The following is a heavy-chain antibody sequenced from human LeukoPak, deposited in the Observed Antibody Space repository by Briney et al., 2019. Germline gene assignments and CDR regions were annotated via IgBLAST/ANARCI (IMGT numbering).Heavy chain of an antibody. J-gene: IGHJ6*02. CDR2: IGTAGDT. V-gene: IGHV3-13*01. Sequence: GGSLRLSCAASGFTSSSYDMHWVRQATGKGLEWVSAIGTAGDTYYPGSVKGRFTISRENAKNSLYLQMNSLRAGDTAVYYCARLSDYYGMDVWGQGTTVTVSS. CDR1: GFTSSSYD. CDR3: ARLSDYYGMDV.